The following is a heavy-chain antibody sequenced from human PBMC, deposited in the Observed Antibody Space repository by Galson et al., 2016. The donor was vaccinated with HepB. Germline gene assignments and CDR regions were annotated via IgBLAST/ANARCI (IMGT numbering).Heavy chain of an antibody. CDR3: ARTLGWYDFHHYYYAMEA. Sequence: PALVKPTQTLTLTCTVSGFSLSNSRMGVTWVRQPPGKALEWLAHIFSNDEKLYTTSLKTRPTISRDTSKSQVALTMTNMVPEDTGTYYCARTLGWYDFHHYYYAMEAWSQGTTVTVSS. CDR1: GFSLSNSRMG. V-gene: IGHV2-26*01. D-gene: IGHD6-19*01. CDR2: IFSNDEK. J-gene: IGHJ6*02.